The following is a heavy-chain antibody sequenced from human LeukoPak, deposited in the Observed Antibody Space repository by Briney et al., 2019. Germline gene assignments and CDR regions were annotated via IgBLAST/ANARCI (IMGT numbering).Heavy chain of an antibody. J-gene: IGHJ4*02. D-gene: IGHD2-15*01. V-gene: IGHV1-2*02. CDR2: INPNSGGT. CDR1: GYTFTGYY. Sequence: ASVKVSCKASGYTFTGYYMHWVRQAPGQGLEWMGWINPNSGGTHYAQNFHGRVTMTRDTSISTAYMELSRLRSDDTAVYYCARDSGIVVVVAAQPFDYWGQGTLVTVSS. CDR3: ARDSGIVVVVAAQPFDY.